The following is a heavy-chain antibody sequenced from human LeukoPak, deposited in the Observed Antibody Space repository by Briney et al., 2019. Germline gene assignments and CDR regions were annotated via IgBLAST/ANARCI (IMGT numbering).Heavy chain of an antibody. CDR2: IYYSRST. D-gene: IGHD2-2*01. V-gene: IGHV4-31*03. J-gene: IGHJ5*02. CDR3: ARDMMYCSSTSCYNWFDP. Sequence: SETLSLTCTVSGGSISSGGYYWSWIRQHPGKGLEWIGYIYYSRSTYYNPSLKSRVTISVDTSKNQFSLKLSSVTAADTAVYYCARDMMYCSSTSCYNWFDPWGQGTLVTVSS. CDR1: GGSISSGGYY.